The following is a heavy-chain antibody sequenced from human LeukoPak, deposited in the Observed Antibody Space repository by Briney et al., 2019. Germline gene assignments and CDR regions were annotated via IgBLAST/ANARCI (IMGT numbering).Heavy chain of an antibody. CDR2: ISSSGSTI. J-gene: IGHJ4*02. Sequence: TGGSLRLSCAASGFTVSSNYMSWVRQAPGKGLEWVSYISSSGSTIYYADSVKGRFTISRDNAKNSLYLQMNSLRAEDTAVYYCASMGYGSGNLDYWGQGTLVTVSS. CDR1: GFTVSSNY. V-gene: IGHV3-11*04. CDR3: ASMGYGSGNLDY. D-gene: IGHD3-10*01.